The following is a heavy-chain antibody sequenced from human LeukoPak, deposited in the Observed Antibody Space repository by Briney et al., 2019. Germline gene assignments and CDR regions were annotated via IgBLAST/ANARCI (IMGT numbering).Heavy chain of an antibody. Sequence: SETLSLTCTVSGGSISSYYWDRLRQPPGKGLEWIGNIYSGGSTYYTPSLKSRVTISVDTSKNQFSLKLSSVTAADTAIYFCARHSRSGSGGYENAFDIWGQGTMVTVSS. J-gene: IGHJ3*02. CDR2: IYSGGST. CDR1: GGSISSYY. V-gene: IGHV4-59*04. CDR3: ARHSRSGSGGYENAFDI. D-gene: IGHD5-12*01.